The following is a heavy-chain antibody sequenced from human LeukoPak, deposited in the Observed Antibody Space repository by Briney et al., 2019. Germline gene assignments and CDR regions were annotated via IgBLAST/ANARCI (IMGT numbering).Heavy chain of an antibody. Sequence: GGSLRLSCAASGFTFDDYTMHWVRRAPGKGLGWVSVISWHGSTTKYADSVRGRFTISRDNRKNSLSLQMNSLRPEDTALYYCAKDIGDSIGYNYFDSWGQGTLVTVSS. CDR1: GFTFDDYT. CDR2: ISWHGSTT. J-gene: IGHJ4*02. V-gene: IGHV3-43*01. CDR3: AKDIGDSIGYNYFDS. D-gene: IGHD3-22*01.